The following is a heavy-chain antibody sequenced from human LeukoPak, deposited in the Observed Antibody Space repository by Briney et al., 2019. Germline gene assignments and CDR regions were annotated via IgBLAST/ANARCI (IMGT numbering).Heavy chain of an antibody. CDR2: IIPIFGTA. CDR3: ARTSGYYLSYWYFDL. D-gene: IGHD3-22*01. CDR1: GGTFSSYA. J-gene: IGHJ2*01. Sequence: SVKVSCKASGGTFSSYAISWVRQAPGQGLEWMGGIIPIFGTANYAQKFQGRVTITTDESTSTAYMELSSLRSEDTAVYYCARTSGYYLSYWYFDLWGRGTLVTVSS. V-gene: IGHV1-69*05.